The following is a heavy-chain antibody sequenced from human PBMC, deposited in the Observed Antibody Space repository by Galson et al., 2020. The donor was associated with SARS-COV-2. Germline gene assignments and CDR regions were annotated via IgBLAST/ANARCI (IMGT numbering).Heavy chain of an antibody. CDR1: GFTFNTYD. CDR3: ARDLTRGHILAMTSILGY. J-gene: IGHJ4*02. Sequence: GESLKISCEASGFTFNTYDMHWVRQAPGKGLEWVAILSHDGRIEDYADSVKGRFTISRDNSKSTLFLQMTALQNDDTAVYYCARDLTRGHILAMTSILGYWGQGTLVAVSS. D-gene: IGHD2-21*02. CDR2: LSHDGRIE. V-gene: IGHV3-30*04.